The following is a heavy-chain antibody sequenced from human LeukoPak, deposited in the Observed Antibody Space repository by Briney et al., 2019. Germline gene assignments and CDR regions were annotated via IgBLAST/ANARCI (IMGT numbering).Heavy chain of an antibody. Sequence: SETLSLTCAVYGGSFSGYYWSWIRQPPGKGLEWIGEINHSGSTNYNPSLKSRVTISVDTSKNQFSLKLSSVTAADTAVYYCARGPAARAYFDYWAREPWSPSPQ. CDR1: GGSFSGYY. CDR3: ARGPAARAYFDY. D-gene: IGHD6-6*01. V-gene: IGHV4-34*01. CDR2: INHSGST. J-gene: IGHJ4*02.